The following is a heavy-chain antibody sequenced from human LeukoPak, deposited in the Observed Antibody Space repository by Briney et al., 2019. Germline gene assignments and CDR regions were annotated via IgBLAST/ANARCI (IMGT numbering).Heavy chain of an antibody. J-gene: IGHJ4*02. CDR1: GFTFSTYP. CDR3: ARVHDTTGYYHYFDS. CDR2: ISYHGSNE. D-gene: IGHD3-9*01. V-gene: IGHV3-30*04. Sequence: GGSLRLSCEASGFTFSTYPMHWVRQAPDKGLEWVAMISYHGSNEYYADSVKGRFTISRDNSKNTLYLQMNNPRVEDTAIYYCARVHDTTGYYHYFDSWGQGTLVTVSS.